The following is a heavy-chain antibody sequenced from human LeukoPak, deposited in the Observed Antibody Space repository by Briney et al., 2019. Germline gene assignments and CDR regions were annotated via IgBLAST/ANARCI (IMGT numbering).Heavy chain of an antibody. V-gene: IGHV3-21*01. D-gene: IGHD5-18*01. Sequence: GGSLRLSCAASGFTFSSYSMNWVRQAPGKGLEWVSSISSSSSYIYYADSVKGRFTISRDNAKNSLYLQMNSLRAEDTAVYYCATMDTSAYYYYGMDVWGQGTTVTVSS. CDR1: GFTFSSYS. CDR3: ATMDTSAYYYYGMDV. J-gene: IGHJ6*02. CDR2: ISSSSSYI.